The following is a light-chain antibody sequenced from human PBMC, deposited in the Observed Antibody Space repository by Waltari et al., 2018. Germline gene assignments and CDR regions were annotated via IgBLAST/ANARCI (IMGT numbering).Light chain of an antibody. Sequence: DIVMTQSPDSLAVSLGERATINCKSSQTVLYSSDNNNYLAWYQQKLGQPPKLLIYWASYRASGVPDRCRGIWSGTDFTLTISSLQAEDVAVYYCQQYYDTPRTFGQGTRVEIK. CDR2: WAS. J-gene: IGKJ1*01. CDR1: QTVLYSSDNNNY. V-gene: IGKV4-1*01. CDR3: QQYYDTPRT.